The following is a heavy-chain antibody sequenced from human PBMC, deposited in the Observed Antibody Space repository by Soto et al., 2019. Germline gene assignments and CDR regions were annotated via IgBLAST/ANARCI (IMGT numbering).Heavy chain of an antibody. CDR2: ISGGGDTT. J-gene: IGHJ4*02. V-gene: IGHV3-23*01. Sequence: HPGGSLRLSCAASGFTFSSYGISWIRLSPGKGLEWVSVISGGGDTTYYTPSVKGRFTISRDDFRNTLYLQMNSLRTEDTAIYYCAKRPPITMIDPTPDWSQGTLVTVS. CDR1: GFTFSSYG. CDR3: AKRPPITMIDPTPD. D-gene: IGHD3-22*01.